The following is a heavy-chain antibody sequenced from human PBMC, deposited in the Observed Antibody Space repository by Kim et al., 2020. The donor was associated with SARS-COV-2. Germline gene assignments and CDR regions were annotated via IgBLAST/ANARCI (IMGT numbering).Heavy chain of an antibody. CDR2: ISSSGSTI. V-gene: IGHV3-48*03. Sequence: GGSLRLSCAASGFTFSSYEMNWVRQAPGKGLEWVSYISSSGSTIYYADSVKGRFTISRDNAKNSLYLQMNSLRAEDTAVYYCARDAPSLTGTDPAHFDYWDRGRLVNVSS. D-gene: IGHD1-20*01. CDR3: ARDAPSLTGTDPAHFDY. CDR1: GFTFSSYE. J-gene: IGHJ4*02.